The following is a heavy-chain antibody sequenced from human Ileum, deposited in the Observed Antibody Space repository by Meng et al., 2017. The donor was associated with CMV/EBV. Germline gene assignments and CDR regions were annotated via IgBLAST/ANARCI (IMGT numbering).Heavy chain of an antibody. V-gene: IGHV3-21*01. Sequence: GESLKISCAASGFTFSSYTMNWVRQAPGKGLEWVSSISSSSVYIYYADSVKGRFTISRDNGKNSLYLQMNSLRAEDTAAYYCAKDGASYYYGMDVWGQGTTVTVSS. CDR2: ISSSSVYI. CDR1: GFTFSSYT. D-gene: IGHD1-26*01. J-gene: IGHJ6*02. CDR3: AKDGASYYYGMDV.